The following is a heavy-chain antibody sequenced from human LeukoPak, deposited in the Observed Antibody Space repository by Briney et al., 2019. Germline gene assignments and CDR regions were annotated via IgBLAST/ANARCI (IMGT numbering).Heavy chain of an antibody. J-gene: IGHJ6*03. CDR1: GGSFSGYY. Sequence: AETLSLTCAVYGGSFSGYYWSWIRQPPGKVLEWIGEINHSGSTNYNPSLKSRVTISVDTSKNQFSLKLSSVTAADTAVYYCARLKCSSTSCFYYYYMDVWGKGTTVTISS. CDR2: INHSGST. V-gene: IGHV4-34*01. D-gene: IGHD2-2*01. CDR3: ARLKCSSTSCFYYYYMDV.